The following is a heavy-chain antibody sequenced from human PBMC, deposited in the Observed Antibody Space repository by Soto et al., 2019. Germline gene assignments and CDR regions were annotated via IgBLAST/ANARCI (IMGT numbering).Heavy chain of an antibody. D-gene: IGHD2-21*01. V-gene: IGHV4-39*07. CDR3: VRDIIVALDY. CDR2: IYYSGST. J-gene: IGHJ4*02. CDR1: GGSISIRSYD. Sequence: PSETLTLTCTLSGGSISIRSYDWGWVRQPPGKGLEWIGSIYYSGSTYYNPSLKSRVTISVDTSKNQFSLQLASVTAADTATYYCVRDIIVALDYWGQGAQVTVSS.